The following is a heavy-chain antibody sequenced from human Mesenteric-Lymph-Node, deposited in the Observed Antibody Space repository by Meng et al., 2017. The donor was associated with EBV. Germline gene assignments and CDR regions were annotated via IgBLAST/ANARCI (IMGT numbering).Heavy chain of an antibody. CDR3: ARGAIFGIVITYFDY. CDR1: GGSFSGYH. J-gene: IGHJ4*02. V-gene: IGHV4-34*01. CDR2: ISQSGDT. D-gene: IGHD3-3*02. Sequence: LPQWGAGLLEPSATLSRTCEASGGSFSGYHWSWIRQPPRKGLECIGEISQSGDTTYNPSLKSRVTISVDRSRNQFSLKMASVTAADTAVYYCARGAIFGIVITYFDYWSQGTLVTVSS.